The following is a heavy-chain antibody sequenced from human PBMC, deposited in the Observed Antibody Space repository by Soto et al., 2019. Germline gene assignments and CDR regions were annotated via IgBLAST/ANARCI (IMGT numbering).Heavy chain of an antibody. V-gene: IGHV2-26*01. J-gene: IGHJ3*02. Sequence: SGPTLVNPTETLTLTCTVSGFSLSNARMGVSWIRQPPGKALEWLAHIFSNDEKSYITSLKSMLTISKDTSTSQVVLTITNMDPVDTATYSCAHIIRYYDSSGYNDGFDSWAQGTMV. CDR3: AHIIRYYDSSGYNDGFDS. CDR2: IFSNDEK. CDR1: GFSLSNARMG. D-gene: IGHD3-22*01.